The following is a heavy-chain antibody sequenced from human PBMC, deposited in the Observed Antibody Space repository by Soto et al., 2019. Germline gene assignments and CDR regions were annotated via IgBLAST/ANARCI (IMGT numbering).Heavy chain of an antibody. V-gene: IGHV3-23*01. CDR2: FSGSSPNT. J-gene: IGHJ4*02. CDR1: GFTFNTYA. Sequence: GGSLRLSCAASGFTFNTYAMSWVRQAPGKGLEWVSTFSGSSPNTYYADSVKGRFTISRDNSKNTLYLQMISLRAEDSAVYFCAKRGVLPTARFFFDSWGPGTLVTVSS. D-gene: IGHD3-16*01. CDR3: AKRGVLPTARFFFDS.